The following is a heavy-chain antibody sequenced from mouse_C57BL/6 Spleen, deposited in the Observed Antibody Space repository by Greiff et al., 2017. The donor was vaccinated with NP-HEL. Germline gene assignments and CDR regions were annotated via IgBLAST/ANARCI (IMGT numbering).Heavy chain of an antibody. CDR1: GFTFSDYG. J-gene: IGHJ1*03. Sequence: EVHLVESGGGLVKPGGSLKLSCAASGFTFSDYGMHWVRQAPEKGLEWVAYISSGSSTIYYADTVKGRFTISRDNAKNTLFLQMTRLRSEDTAMYYCARGLGQGGRYFDVWGTGTTVTVSS. CDR2: ISSGSSTI. D-gene: IGHD4-1*01. CDR3: ARGLGQGGRYFDV. V-gene: IGHV5-17*01.